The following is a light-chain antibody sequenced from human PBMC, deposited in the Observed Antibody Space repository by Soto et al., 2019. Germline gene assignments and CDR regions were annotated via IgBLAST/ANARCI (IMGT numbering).Light chain of an antibody. J-gene: IGKJ5*01. CDR3: QQYGSSIT. CDR2: GAS. Sequence: ELVLTQSPGTLSLSPGERATLSCRASQSVSSNFLAWYQQKPGQAPRLLIYGASSRATGIPDRFSGSGSGTDFTLTISRLEPEDFAVYYCQQYGSSITFGQGTRLEI. CDR1: QSVSSNF. V-gene: IGKV3-20*01.